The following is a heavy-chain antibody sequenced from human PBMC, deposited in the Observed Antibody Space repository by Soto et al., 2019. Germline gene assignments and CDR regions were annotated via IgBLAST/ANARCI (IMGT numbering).Heavy chain of an antibody. CDR1: GASISSDC. Sequence: ETLSLTCTVSGASISSDCWSWIRQSPGKGLEWIGFLYYGANTNYHPSLKSRVTISADTSKNQFSLKLRTVTAADTAVYYCAKDLLYDYDSSGLRRPSRPGDAFEIWGQGRMVTVSS. J-gene: IGHJ3*02. CDR2: LYYGANT. V-gene: IGHV4-59*01. CDR3: AKDLLYDYDSSGLRRPSRPGDAFEI. D-gene: IGHD3-22*01.